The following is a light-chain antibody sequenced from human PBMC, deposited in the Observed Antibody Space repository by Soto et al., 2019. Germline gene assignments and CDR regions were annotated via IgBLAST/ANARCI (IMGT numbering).Light chain of an antibody. CDR1: RSVNSN. CDR3: QQRSDWIT. J-gene: IGKJ5*01. V-gene: IGKV3-11*01. Sequence: ETVMTQSPATLSVSPGERSTLSCRASRSVNSNLAWYQQKLGQAPRVLIYGASTRATGIPARFSGSGSGTDFTLTISSLEPEDFAVYYCQQRSDWITFGQGTRLEIK. CDR2: GAS.